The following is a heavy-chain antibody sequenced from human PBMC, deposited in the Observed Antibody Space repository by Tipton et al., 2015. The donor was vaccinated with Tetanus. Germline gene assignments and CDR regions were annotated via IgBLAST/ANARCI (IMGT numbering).Heavy chain of an antibody. Sequence: QLVQSGAEVKKPGASVKVSCKASGYTFTSYGISWVRQAPGQGLEWMGWISAYNGNTNYAQKLQGRVTMTTDTSTSTAYMELRSLRSDDTAVYYCARDDYYDSSGYSSGDAFDIWGQGTMVTVSS. D-gene: IGHD3-22*01. CDR2: ISAYNGNT. J-gene: IGHJ3*02. V-gene: IGHV1-18*01. CDR3: ARDDYYDSSGYSSGDAFDI. CDR1: GYTFTSYG.